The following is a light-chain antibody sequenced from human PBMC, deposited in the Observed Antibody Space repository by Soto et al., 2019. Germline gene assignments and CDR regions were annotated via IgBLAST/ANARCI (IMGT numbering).Light chain of an antibody. V-gene: IGLV2-14*03. Sequence: QSALTQPASVSGSPVQSITISCTGTSSDIGAYNFVSWYQQHPGKAPKLMLYDVNIRTSGVSNRFSGSKSGNTASLTISGLEAEDEADYYCTSWTTSTTMIFGGGTKLTVL. CDR3: TSWTTSTTMI. CDR2: DVN. J-gene: IGLJ2*01. CDR1: SSDIGAYNF.